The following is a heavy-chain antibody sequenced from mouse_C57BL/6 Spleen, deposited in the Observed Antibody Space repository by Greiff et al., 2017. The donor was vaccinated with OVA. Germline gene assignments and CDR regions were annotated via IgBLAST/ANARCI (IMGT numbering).Heavy chain of an antibody. D-gene: IGHD3-3*01. V-gene: IGHV2-2*01. J-gene: IGHJ2*01. CDR3: ARKGAGSYYFDY. CDR1: GFSLTSYV. CDR2: IWRSGIT. Sequence: VKLMESGPGLVQPSQSLSITCTVSGFSLTSYVVHWVRQSPGKGLEWLGVIWRSGITDYNAAFISKISSSKDNSKSQVFFKMNSLQADDTAIYYCARKGAGSYYFDYGGKGTTLTVSS.